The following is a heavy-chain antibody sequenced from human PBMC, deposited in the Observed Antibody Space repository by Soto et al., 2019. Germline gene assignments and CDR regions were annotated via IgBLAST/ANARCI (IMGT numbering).Heavy chain of an antibody. CDR1: GGSMSSYY. CDR2: VYSSGGT. D-gene: IGHD3-3*01. J-gene: IGHJ5*02. CDR3: ARGQRFSDWFDP. V-gene: IGHV4-4*07. Sequence: SETLSLTCTVSGGSMSSYYWTWIRQPAGKGLEWIGRVYSSGGTHYNPSLKSRVTISLDTSKKQFSLRLLSVTDADTAAYYCARGQRFSDWFDPWGQGTLVTVYS.